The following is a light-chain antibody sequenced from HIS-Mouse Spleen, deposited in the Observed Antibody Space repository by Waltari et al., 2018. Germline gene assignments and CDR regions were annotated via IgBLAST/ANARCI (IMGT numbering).Light chain of an antibody. CDR1: CSNVARYNN. J-gene: IGLJ2*01. CDR2: DVS. V-gene: IGLV2-11*01. Sequence: QSASSQPRSVCGSPGLSGLISCPATCSNVARYNNVSWYQQHPGKAPKLMIYDVSKRPSGVPYRFSGSKSGNTATLTISGLQAEDEADYYCCSYAGSHVVFGGGTKLTVL. CDR3: CSYAGSHVV.